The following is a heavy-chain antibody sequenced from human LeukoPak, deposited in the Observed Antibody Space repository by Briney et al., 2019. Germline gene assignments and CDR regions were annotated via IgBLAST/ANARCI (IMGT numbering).Heavy chain of an antibody. CDR2: IYHSGST. CDR1: GVSISSSNSY. V-gene: IGHV4-39*07. CDR3: GGGVGVATTLSPYYFDY. D-gene: IGHD5-12*01. Sequence: SETLSLTCTVSGVSISSSNSYWGWIRQPPGKGLEWIGSIYHSGSTYYNPSLKSRVTISVDTSKNQFSLKLSSVTAADTAVYYCGGGVGVATTLSPYYFDYWGQGTLVTVSS. J-gene: IGHJ4*02.